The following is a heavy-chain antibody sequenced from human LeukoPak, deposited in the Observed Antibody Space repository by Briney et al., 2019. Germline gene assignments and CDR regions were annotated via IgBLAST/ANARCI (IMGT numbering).Heavy chain of an antibody. D-gene: IGHD1-26*01. CDR1: GFTFSSYW. Sequence: GGSLRLSCAASGFTFSSYWMHWVRQAPGKGLVWVSRINSDGSSTSYADSVKGRFTISRDSAKNTLYLQMNSLRAEDTAVYYCARGIVRWELHRGVEDLDYWGQGTLVTVSS. CDR2: INSDGSST. V-gene: IGHV3-74*01. J-gene: IGHJ4*02. CDR3: ARGIVRWELHRGVEDLDY.